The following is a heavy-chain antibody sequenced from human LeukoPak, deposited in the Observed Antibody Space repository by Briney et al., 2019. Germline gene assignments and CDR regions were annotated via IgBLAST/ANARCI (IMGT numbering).Heavy chain of an antibody. CDR2: ISGSGGST. J-gene: IGHJ5*02. CDR1: GFTFSSYA. Sequence: GGSLRLSCAASGFTFSSYAMSWVRQAPWKGLEWVSAISGSGGSTYYADSVKGRFTISRDNSKNTLYLQMNSLRAEDTAVYYCARPITMVRGVIIRDNWFDPWGQGTLVTVSS. CDR3: ARPITMVRGVIIRDNWFDP. V-gene: IGHV3-23*01. D-gene: IGHD3-10*01.